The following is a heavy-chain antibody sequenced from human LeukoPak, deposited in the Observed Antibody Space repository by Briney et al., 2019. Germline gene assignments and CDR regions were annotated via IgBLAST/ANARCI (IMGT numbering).Heavy chain of an antibody. Sequence: PSXXXSXTXTXXGXXMXNNTXYWGWIRQPPGKGLEWIGSIYHTGPTYYNPSLKSRVTISVYTSKNQFSLKLSSVTAADTAVYYCARVLIWFGQLQNWFDPWGPGTLATVSS. D-gene: IGHD3-10*01. CDR2: IYHTGPT. V-gene: IGHV4-39*07. CDR3: ARVLIWFGQLQNWFDP. J-gene: IGHJ5*02. CDR1: GXXMXNNTXY.